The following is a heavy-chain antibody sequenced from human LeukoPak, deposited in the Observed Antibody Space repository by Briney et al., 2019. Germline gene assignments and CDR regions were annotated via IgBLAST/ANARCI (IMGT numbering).Heavy chain of an antibody. J-gene: IGHJ4*02. CDR2: INPNSGGT. V-gene: IGHV1-2*02. CDR3: ARERTGYSSSWYQDFDY. D-gene: IGHD6-13*01. Sequence: GASVKVSCKTSGYTFTGYYIHWVRQAPGQGFEWMGWINPNSGGTSYAQKFQGRVTMTRDTSISTAYMELSRLRSDDTAVYYCARERTGYSSSWYQDFDYWGQGTLVTVSS. CDR1: GYTFTGYY.